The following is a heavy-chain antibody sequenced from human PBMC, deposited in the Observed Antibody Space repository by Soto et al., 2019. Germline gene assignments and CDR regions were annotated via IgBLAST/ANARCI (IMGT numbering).Heavy chain of an antibody. Sequence: QVQLQESGPGLVKPSETLSLTCTVSGGSVSSGSYYWSWIRQPPGKVLEWIGYIYYSGSTNYNPSLKSRVTISVDTSKNQFSLKLSSVTAADTAVYYCARDVSGCSTSCYNWFDPWGQGTLVTVSS. CDR3: ARDVSGCSTSCYNWFDP. V-gene: IGHV4-61*01. CDR2: IYYSGST. J-gene: IGHJ5*02. D-gene: IGHD2-2*01. CDR1: GGSVSSGSYY.